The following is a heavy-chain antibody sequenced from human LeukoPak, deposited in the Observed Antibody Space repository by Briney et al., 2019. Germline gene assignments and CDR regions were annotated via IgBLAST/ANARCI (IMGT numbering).Heavy chain of an antibody. V-gene: IGHV3-7*01. Sequence: GSLRLSCTASGFTFSRYWMSWVRQAPGKGLEWVANIKQDGSEIYNVDFVKGRFTVSRDNSKNLLYLQLNSLRAEDTAVYYCARDFGYSGFTFPQYGMDVWGQGTTVTVSS. CDR3: ARDFGYSGFTFPQYGMDV. CDR1: GFTFSRYW. CDR2: IKQDGSEI. J-gene: IGHJ6*02. D-gene: IGHD5-12*01.